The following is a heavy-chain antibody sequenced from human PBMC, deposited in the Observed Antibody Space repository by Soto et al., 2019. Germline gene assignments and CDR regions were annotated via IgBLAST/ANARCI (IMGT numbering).Heavy chain of an antibody. CDR1: GGSISSYY. J-gene: IGHJ3*02. CDR3: ARHLLYKGPEDDAFDI. Sequence: SETLSLTCTVPGGSISSYYWSWIRQPPGKGLEWIGYIYYSGSTNYNPSLKSRVTISVDTSKNQFSLKLSSVTAADTAVYYCARHLLYKGPEDDAFDIWGQGTMVTVSS. CDR2: IYYSGST. D-gene: IGHD1-1*01. V-gene: IGHV4-59*08.